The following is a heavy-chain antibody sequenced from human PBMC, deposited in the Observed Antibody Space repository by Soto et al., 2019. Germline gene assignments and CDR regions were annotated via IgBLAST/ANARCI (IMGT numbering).Heavy chain of an antibody. CDR1: GGTFSSYT. CDR3: ARGGIAADYFDY. CDR2: IIPILGIA. Sequence: QVQLVQSGAEVKKPGSSVKVSCKASGGTFSSYTISWVRQAPGQGLEWMGRIIPILGIANYAQKFQGRVTITADKSTSTAYMELSSLKSEDTAVYYCARGGIAADYFDYWGQGTLVTVSS. J-gene: IGHJ4*02. V-gene: IGHV1-69*02. D-gene: IGHD6-25*01.